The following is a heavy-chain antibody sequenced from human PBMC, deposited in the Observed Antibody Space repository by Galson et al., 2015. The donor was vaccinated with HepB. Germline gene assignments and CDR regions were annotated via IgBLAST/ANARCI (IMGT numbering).Heavy chain of an antibody. D-gene: IGHD6-19*01. J-gene: IGHJ4*02. V-gene: IGHV3-33*01. CDR1: GFTFSSYG. Sequence: SLRLSCAASGFTFSSYGMHWVRQAPGKGLEWVAVIWYDGSNKYYADSVKGRFTISRDNSKNTLYLQMNSLRAEDTAVYYCARDGRQWLGSFDYWGQGTLVTVSS. CDR2: IWYDGSNK. CDR3: ARDGRQWLGSFDY.